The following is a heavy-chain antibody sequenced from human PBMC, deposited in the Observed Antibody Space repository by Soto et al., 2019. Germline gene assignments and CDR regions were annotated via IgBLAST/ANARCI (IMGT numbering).Heavy chain of an antibody. V-gene: IGHV3-23*01. CDR3: ANGVSYGDFNYYFDY. D-gene: IGHD4-17*01. Sequence: PGGSLRLSCAASGFTFSSYAMSWVRQAPGKGLEWVSAISGSGGSTYYADSVKGRFTISRDNSKNTLYLQMNSLRAEDTAVYYCANGVSYGDFNYYFDYWGQGTLVTVSS. J-gene: IGHJ4*02. CDR1: GFTFSSYA. CDR2: ISGSGGST.